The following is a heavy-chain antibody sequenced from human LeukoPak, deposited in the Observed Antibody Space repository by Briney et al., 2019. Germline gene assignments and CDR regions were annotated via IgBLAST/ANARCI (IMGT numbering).Heavy chain of an antibody. D-gene: IGHD3-10*01. Sequence: GASVKVSCKASGGTFSSYAISWVRQAPGQGLEWMGGIIPIFGTANYAQKFQGRVTITADESTSTAYMELRSLRSEDTAVYYCARRVGFGSGSWFDPWGQGALVAVSS. J-gene: IGHJ5*02. CDR2: IIPIFGTA. V-gene: IGHV1-69*13. CDR3: ARRVGFGSGSWFDP. CDR1: GGTFSSYA.